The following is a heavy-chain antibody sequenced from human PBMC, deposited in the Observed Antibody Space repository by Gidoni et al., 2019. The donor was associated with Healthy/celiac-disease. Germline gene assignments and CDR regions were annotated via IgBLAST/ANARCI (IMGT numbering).Heavy chain of an antibody. CDR2: IWYDGSNK. D-gene: IGHD3-3*01. Sequence: QVPLVESGGCAVQPGGSLRPSRPASGLPFSSYGMHWVRKAPGKGLEWVAVIWYDGSNKYYADSVKGRFTISRDNSKNTLYLQMNSLRAEDTAVYYCARELRFLEWLFPDYWGQGTLVTVSS. CDR1: GLPFSSYG. CDR3: ARELRFLEWLFPDY. V-gene: IGHV3-33*01. J-gene: IGHJ4*02.